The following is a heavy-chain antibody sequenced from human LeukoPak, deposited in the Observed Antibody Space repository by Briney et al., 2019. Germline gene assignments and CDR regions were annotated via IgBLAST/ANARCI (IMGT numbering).Heavy chain of an antibody. Sequence: PGGSLRLSCAASGFTFGDYYMSWIRQAPGKGLEWVSYISSSSSYTNYADSVKGRFTISRDNAKNSLYLQMNSLRAEDTAVYYCASMTTVTKYFQHWGQGTLVTVSS. J-gene: IGHJ1*01. CDR3: ASMTTVTKYFQH. V-gene: IGHV3-11*06. CDR2: ISSSSSYT. D-gene: IGHD4-17*01. CDR1: GFTFGDYY.